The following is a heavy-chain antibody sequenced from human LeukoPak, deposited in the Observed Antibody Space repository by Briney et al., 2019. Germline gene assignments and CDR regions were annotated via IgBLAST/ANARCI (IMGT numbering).Heavy chain of an antibody. J-gene: IGHJ4*02. V-gene: IGHV1-2*02. CDR1: GYTFIDYY. CDR3: ARDGDIAVAGTGGFDY. Sequence: GASVKVSCKASGYTFIDYYMHWVRQAPGQGLEWMGWINPNSGGTNYAQKFQGRVTMTRDTSISTAYMELSRLRSDDTAVYYCARDGDIAVAGTGGFDYWGQGTLVTVSS. CDR2: INPNSGGT. D-gene: IGHD6-19*01.